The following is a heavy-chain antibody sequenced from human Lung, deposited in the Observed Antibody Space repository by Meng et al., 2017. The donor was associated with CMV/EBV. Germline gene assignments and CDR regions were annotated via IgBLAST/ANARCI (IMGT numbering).Heavy chain of an antibody. V-gene: IGHV4-61*01. D-gene: IGHD2-2*02. J-gene: IGHJ4*02. CDR2: IYYHGGT. Sequence: VSGGSVSSGWYYWGWIRQPPGKGLEWIGYIYYHGGTNYNPSLESRVTISLDTSKNQFSLKLNSLTAADTAVYYCARIPSRLGYFDYWGQGTLVTVSS. CDR3: ARIPSRLGYFDY. CDR1: GGSVSSGWYY.